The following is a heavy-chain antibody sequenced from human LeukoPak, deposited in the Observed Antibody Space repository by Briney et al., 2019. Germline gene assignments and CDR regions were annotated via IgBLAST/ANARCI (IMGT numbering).Heavy chain of an antibody. CDR3: ARGFYGSVSY. CDR1: GASVGSSNW. Sequence: PSATLSLTCAVSGASVGSSNWWIWVRQPPKKGLEWIVEIHHSGSPNYHPSLKSRVTMPVDTSKNQISLRVSYVGAADTTVYDCARGFYGSVSYWGQGNLVTVSS. J-gene: IGHJ4*02. V-gene: IGHV4-4*02. D-gene: IGHD2/OR15-2a*01. CDR2: IHHSGSP.